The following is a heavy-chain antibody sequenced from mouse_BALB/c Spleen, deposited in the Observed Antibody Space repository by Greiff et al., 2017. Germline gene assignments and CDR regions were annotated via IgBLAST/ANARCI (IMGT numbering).Heavy chain of an antibody. CDR3: DREDDGSSYVAY. J-gene: IGHJ3*01. Sequence: VQLQQSGAELVKPGASVKLSCTASGFNIKDTYMHWVKQRPEQGLEWIGRIDPANGNTKYDPKFQGKATITADTSSNTAYLQLSSLTSEDTAVYYSDREDDGSSYVAYWGQGTLVTVSA. D-gene: IGHD1-1*01. CDR2: IDPANGNT. CDR1: GFNIKDTY. V-gene: IGHV14-3*02.